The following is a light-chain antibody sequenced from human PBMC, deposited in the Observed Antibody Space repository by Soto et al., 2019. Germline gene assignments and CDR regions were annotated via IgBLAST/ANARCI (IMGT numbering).Light chain of an antibody. CDR3: SSYAGSNIVV. V-gene: IGLV2-8*01. CDR2: EVS. Sequence: QSALTQPPSASGSPGQSVTISCTGTSSDVGGYNFVSWYQQHPGNAPKLMIYEVSERPSGVPDRFSGSNSGNTASLTVSGLQAEDEADYYCSSYAGSNIVVFGGGTKLTVL. CDR1: SSDVGGYNF. J-gene: IGLJ2*01.